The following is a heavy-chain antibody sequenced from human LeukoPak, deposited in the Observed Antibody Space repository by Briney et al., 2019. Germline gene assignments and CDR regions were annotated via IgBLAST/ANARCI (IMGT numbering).Heavy chain of an antibody. D-gene: IGHD6-13*01. J-gene: IGHJ4*02. CDR2: IIPIFGTA. V-gene: IGHV1-69*13. CDR3: ARSGIAALDYFDY. CDR1: GGTFSSYA. Sequence: SVKVSCKASGGTFSSYAISWVRQAPGQGLEWKGGIIPIFGTANYAQKFQGRVTITADESTSTAYMELSSLRSEDTAVYYCARSGIAALDYFDYWGQGTLVTVSS.